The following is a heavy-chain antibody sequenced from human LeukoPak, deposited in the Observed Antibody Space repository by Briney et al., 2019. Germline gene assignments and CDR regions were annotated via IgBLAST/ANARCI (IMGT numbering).Heavy chain of an antibody. CDR2: ISAYNGNT. J-gene: IGHJ3*02. Sequence: ASVKVSCKASGYTFTSYDINWVRQAPGQGLEWMGWISAYNGNTNYAQKLQGRVTMTTDTSTSTAYMELRSLRSDDTAVYYCARDAYYYDSSGYYYRAFDIWGQGTMVTVSS. D-gene: IGHD3-22*01. V-gene: IGHV1-18*01. CDR3: ARDAYYYDSSGYYYRAFDI. CDR1: GYTFTSYD.